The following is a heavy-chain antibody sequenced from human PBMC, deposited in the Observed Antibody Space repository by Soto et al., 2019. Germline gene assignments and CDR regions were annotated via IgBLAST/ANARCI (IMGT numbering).Heavy chain of an antibody. V-gene: IGHV4-59*01. CDR2: IYYSGST. Sequence: PSETLSLTCTVSGGSISSYYWSWIRQPPGKGLEWIGYIYYSGSTNYNPSLKSRVTISVDTSKNQFSLKLSSVTAADTAVYYCARRSPLRSFDYYGMDVWGQGTTVTVSS. CDR1: GGSISSYY. D-gene: IGHD3-10*01. J-gene: IGHJ6*02. CDR3: ARRSPLRSFDYYGMDV.